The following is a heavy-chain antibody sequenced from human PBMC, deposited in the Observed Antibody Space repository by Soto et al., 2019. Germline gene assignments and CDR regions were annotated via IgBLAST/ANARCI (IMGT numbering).Heavy chain of an antibody. CDR1: GSTFSSYW. CDR3: ARVISGSAGNDY. V-gene: IGHV3-74*01. D-gene: IGHD6-25*01. J-gene: IGHJ4*02. CDR2: ISNTGSTT. Sequence: PGGSLRLSCAASGSTFSSYWMHWVRQAPGKGLVWVSRISNTGSTTTYADSVRGRFTISRDNAKNTLYLQMNSLGDEDTAVYYCARVISGSAGNDYWGQGTLVTVSS.